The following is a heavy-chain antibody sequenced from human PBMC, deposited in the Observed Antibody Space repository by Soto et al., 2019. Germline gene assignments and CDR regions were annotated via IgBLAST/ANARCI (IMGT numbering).Heavy chain of an antibody. Sequence: QVQLVQSGAEVKKPGASVKVSCKASGYSFKTYGVGSVRQAPGQRLEWLGWVNPSNGNTYYAQKFQGRVTVTTDTAAGTVFFELGSLRFGRTAVEYFVQVLVGGGWVPREPFDYRGQGTQITV. V-gene: IGHV1-18*01. CDR1: GYSFKTYG. D-gene: IGHD2-8*02. J-gene: IGHJ4*02. CDR3: VQVLVGGGWVPREPFDY. CDR2: VNPSNGNT.